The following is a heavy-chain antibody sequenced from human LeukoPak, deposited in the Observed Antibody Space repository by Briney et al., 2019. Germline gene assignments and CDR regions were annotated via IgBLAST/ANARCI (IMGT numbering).Heavy chain of an antibody. CDR1: GGTFSSYT. V-gene: IGHV1-18*01. D-gene: IGHD6-19*01. CDR3: ATEGRIAVAGWEFPFDY. J-gene: IGHJ4*02. CDR2: ISAYNGNT. Sequence: ASVKVSCKASGGTFSSYTISWVRQAPGQGLEWMGWISAYNGNTNYAQKLQGRVTMTTDTSTSTAYMELRSLRSDDTAVYYCATEGRIAVAGWEFPFDYWGQGTLVTVSS.